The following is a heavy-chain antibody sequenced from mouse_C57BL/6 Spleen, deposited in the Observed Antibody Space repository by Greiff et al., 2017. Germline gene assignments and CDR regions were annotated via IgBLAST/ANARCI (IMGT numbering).Heavy chain of an antibody. CDR1: GFTFSDYG. CDR3: ARNYAFAY. CDR2: ISSGSGTI. D-gene: IGHD2-4*01. V-gene: IGHV5-17*01. J-gene: IGHJ3*01. Sequence: DVKLQESGGGLVKPGGSLKLSCAASGFTFSDYGMHWVRQAPEQGLEWVAYISSGSGTIYYADTVKGRFTISRDNAKNTLFLQMTSLRSEDTAMYYCARNYAFAYWGQGTLVTVSA.